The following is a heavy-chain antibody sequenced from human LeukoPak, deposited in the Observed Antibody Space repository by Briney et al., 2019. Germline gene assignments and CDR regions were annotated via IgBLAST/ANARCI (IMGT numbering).Heavy chain of an antibody. V-gene: IGHV3-11*01. CDR2: ISSSGRLM. D-gene: IGHD1-14*01. Sequence: GGALRLSCAASGFTFSDYDINWIRQAPGKGVEWVSHISSSGRLMQYADSVKGRFTITRDNAQNFMSLQMNSLKPEDTAVYYCARDTNNGLDVWGRGTTVTVSS. CDR3: ARDTNNGLDV. CDR1: GFTFSDYD. J-gene: IGHJ6*02.